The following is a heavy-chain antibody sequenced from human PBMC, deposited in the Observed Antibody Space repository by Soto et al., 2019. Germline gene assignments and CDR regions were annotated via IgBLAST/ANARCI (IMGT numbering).Heavy chain of an antibody. D-gene: IGHD1-20*01. CDR3: ASHNRYYFDY. CDR2: ISSSGSTI. Sequence: GGSLRLSCAASGFTFSSYEMNWVRQAPGKGLEWVSYISSSGSTIYYADSVKGRFTISRDNAKNSLYLQMNSLRAEDTAVYYWASHNRYYFDYWGRELLVTAPS. CDR1: GFTFSSYE. V-gene: IGHV3-48*03. J-gene: IGHJ4*02.